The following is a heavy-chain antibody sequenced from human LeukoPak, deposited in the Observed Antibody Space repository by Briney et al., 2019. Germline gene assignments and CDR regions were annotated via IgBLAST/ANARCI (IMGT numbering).Heavy chain of an antibody. J-gene: IGHJ5*02. D-gene: IGHD2-15*01. CDR2: INPNSGGT. V-gene: IGHV1-2*02. CDR3: ARGRPIVVVVAATGGDWFDP. Sequence: ASVKVSCKPSGYSFTGYYMHWVRQAPGQGLEWMGWINPNSGGTNYAQKFQGRVTMTRDTSISTAYMELSRLRSDDTAVYYCARGRPIVVVVAATGGDWFDPWGQGTLVTVSS. CDR1: GYSFTGYY.